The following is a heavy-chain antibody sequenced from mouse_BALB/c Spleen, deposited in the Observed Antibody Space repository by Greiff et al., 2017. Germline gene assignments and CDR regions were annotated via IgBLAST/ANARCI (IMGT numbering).Heavy chain of an antibody. D-gene: IGHD1-2*01. CDR2: ILPGSGST. V-gene: IGHV1-9*01. CDR1: GYTFSSYW. CDR3: ARGDYGYVAWFAY. J-gene: IGHJ3*01. Sequence: VQLQQSGAELMKPGASVKISCKATGYTFSSYWIEWVKQRPGHGLEWIGEILPGSGSTNYNEKFKGKATFTADTSSNTAYMQLSSLTSEDSAVYYCARGDYGYVAWFAYWGQGTLVTVSA.